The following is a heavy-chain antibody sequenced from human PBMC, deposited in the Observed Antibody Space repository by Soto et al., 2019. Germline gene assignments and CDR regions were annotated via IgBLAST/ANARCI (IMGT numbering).Heavy chain of an antibody. CDR3: ARDSAAAGREGYYYYGMDV. D-gene: IGHD6-13*01. CDR2: IIPIFGTA. CDR1: GGTFSSYA. J-gene: IGHJ6*02. Sequence: SVKVSCKASGGTFSSYAISWVRQAPGQGLEWMGGIIPIFGTANYAQKFQGRVTITADESTSTAYMELSSLRSEDTAVYYCARDSAAAGREGYYYYGMDVWRQGTTVTVSS. V-gene: IGHV1-69*13.